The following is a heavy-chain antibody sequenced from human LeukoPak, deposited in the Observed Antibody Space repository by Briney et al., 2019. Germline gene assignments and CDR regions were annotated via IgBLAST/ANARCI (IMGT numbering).Heavy chain of an antibody. CDR1: GGTFSSYA. V-gene: IGHV1-69*05. D-gene: IGHD3-16*01. CDR2: IIPIFGTA. Sequence: SVKVSCKASGGTFSSYAISWVRQAPGQGLEWMGGIIPIFGTANYAQKFQGRVTMTRDTSTSTVYMELSSLRSEDTAVYYCARDLGELGSRNYYYGMDVWGQGTTVTVSS. J-gene: IGHJ6*02. CDR3: ARDLGELGSRNYYYGMDV.